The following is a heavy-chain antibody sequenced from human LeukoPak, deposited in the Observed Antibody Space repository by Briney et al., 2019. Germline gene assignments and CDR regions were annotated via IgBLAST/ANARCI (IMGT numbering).Heavy chain of an antibody. CDR2: ISDDGSSK. D-gene: IGHD6-19*01. CDR1: GFTFSNYA. V-gene: IGHV3-30-3*01. CDR3: ARVHSSGWFRLAFDI. J-gene: IGHJ3*02. Sequence: GGSLRLSCAASGFTFSNYALHWVRQTPGKGLEWVAGISDDGSSKSSSDSVKGRFTISRDNSMNTLYIQMNSLRGDDTAVYYCARVHSSGWFRLAFDIWGQGTVVTVSS.